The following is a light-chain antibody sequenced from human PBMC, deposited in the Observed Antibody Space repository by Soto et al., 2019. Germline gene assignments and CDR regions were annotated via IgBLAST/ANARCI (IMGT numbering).Light chain of an antibody. CDR2: DAS. J-gene: IGKJ5*01. CDR3: QQRSNWPIT. V-gene: IGKV3-11*01. Sequence: EIVLTQSPATLSLSPGERATLSCRASQSVSSYLAWYQQKPGQAPRLLLYDASNRATGTPARFSGSGSGPDLTLTISGLEPEDFAVYYCQQRSNWPITFGQGTRLEIK. CDR1: QSVSSY.